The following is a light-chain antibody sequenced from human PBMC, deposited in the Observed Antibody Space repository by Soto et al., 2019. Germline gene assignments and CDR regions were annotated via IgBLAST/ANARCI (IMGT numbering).Light chain of an antibody. J-gene: IGLJ1*01. Sequence: SVLTQPPSASGTPRERVTISFFGSSSKIGSNYVYWYQQLPGTAPKLLIYRNNQRPSGVPDRFSGSKSGTSASLAISGLRSEDEADYYCAAWDDSMSGSYVFGTGTKVTVL. CDR3: AAWDDSMSGSYV. CDR1: SSKIGSNY. CDR2: RNN. V-gene: IGLV1-47*01.